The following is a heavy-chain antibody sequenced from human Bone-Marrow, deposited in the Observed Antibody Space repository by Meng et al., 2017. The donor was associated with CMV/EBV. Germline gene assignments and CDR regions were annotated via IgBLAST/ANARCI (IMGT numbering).Heavy chain of an antibody. CDR1: GGTFSSYT. J-gene: IGHJ6*02. CDR3: ATPFGWLSPPSDHYYGMDV. Sequence: SGKVSCKASGGTFSSYTISWVRQAPGQGLEWMGRIIPILGIANYAQKFQGRVTITADKSTSTAYMELSSLRSEDTAVYYCATPFGWLSPPSDHYYGMDVWGQGTTVTVSS. V-gene: IGHV1-69*02. CDR2: IIPILGIA. D-gene: IGHD3-9*01.